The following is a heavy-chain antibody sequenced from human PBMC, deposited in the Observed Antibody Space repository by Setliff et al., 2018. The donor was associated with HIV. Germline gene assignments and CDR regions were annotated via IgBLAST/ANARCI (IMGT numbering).Heavy chain of an antibody. CDR2: IMPMLGTA. CDR3: ARDAGYIGSSWDR. J-gene: IGHJ4*02. CDR1: GGTFSNYF. V-gene: IGHV1-69*11. Sequence: GASLKVSCKASGGTFSNYFISWIRQAPGQGLEWMGKIMPMLGTANYAQKFQGRVTITADESTSTVYMELRSLTSKDTAMYYCARDAGYIGSSWDRWGQGTLVTVSS. D-gene: IGHD5-12*01.